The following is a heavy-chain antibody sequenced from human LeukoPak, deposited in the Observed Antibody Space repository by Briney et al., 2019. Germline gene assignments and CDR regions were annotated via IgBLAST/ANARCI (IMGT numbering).Heavy chain of an antibody. CDR2: IYYSGST. J-gene: IGHJ4*02. CDR1: GGSISSSSYY. Sequence: SETLSLTCTVSGGSISSSSYYWGWIRQPPGKGLEWIANIYYSGSTNYNPSLKSRVTISVDKSKNQFSLKLSSVTAADTAVYYCARGDKTWFGELPVYYFDYWGQGTLVTVSS. CDR3: ARGDKTWFGELPVYYFDY. V-gene: IGHV4-39*07. D-gene: IGHD3-10*01.